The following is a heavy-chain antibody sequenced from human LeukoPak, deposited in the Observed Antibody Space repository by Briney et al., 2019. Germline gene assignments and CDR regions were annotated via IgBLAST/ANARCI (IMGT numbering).Heavy chain of an antibody. CDR1: GGSFSGYY. CDR3: ARASMVRGPFAY. V-gene: IGHV4-34*01. J-gene: IGHJ4*02. Sequence: KPSETLSLTCAVYGGSFSGYYWSWIRQPPGKGLEWIGEINHSGSTNYNPSLKSRVTISVDTSKNQFSLKLSSVTAADTAVYYCARASMVRGPFAYWGQGTLVTVSS. D-gene: IGHD3-10*01. CDR2: INHSGST.